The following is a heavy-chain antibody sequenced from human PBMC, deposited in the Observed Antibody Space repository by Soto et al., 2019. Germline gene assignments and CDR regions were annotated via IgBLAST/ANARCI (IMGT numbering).Heavy chain of an antibody. Sequence: EVQLVESGGGLVKPGGSLRLSCAASGFTFSSYSMNWVRQAPGKGLEWVSAISSSSSYIYYADSVKGRFTISRDNSKNSPYLQMNSLRAEDTAVYYWARGSRGGYDYQDSGGQGPLVTVSS. V-gene: IGHV3-21*01. CDR1: GFTFSSYS. CDR3: ARGSRGGYDYQDS. J-gene: IGHJ4*02. CDR2: ISSSSSYI. D-gene: IGHD5-12*01.